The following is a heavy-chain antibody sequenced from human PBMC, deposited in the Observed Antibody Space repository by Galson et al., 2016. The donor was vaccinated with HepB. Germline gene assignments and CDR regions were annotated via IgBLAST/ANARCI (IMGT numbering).Heavy chain of an antibody. Sequence: SLRLSCAASGFTFSNYWMSWVRQAPGKGLERVANIKQDGNEKYYVDSVKGRFTISRDNSKNTLHLQMNSLRAEDTAVYYCARDGEYYYGSGSYAETWGQGTLVTVSS. CDR3: ARDGEYYYGSGSYAET. V-gene: IGHV3-7*03. CDR1: GFTFSNYW. D-gene: IGHD3-10*01. CDR2: IKQDGNEK. J-gene: IGHJ5*02.